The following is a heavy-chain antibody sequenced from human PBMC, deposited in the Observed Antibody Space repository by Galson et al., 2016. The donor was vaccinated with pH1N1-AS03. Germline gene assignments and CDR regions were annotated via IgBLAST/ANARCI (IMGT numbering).Heavy chain of an antibody. CDR2: ISVTGKTI. V-gene: IGHV3-11*01. Sequence: SLRLSCAASGFNFTDFYMTWVRQAPGKGLEWLSSISVTGKTIYYADSVKGRFTISRDNFKNPVYLHLDNLRAEDTAVYHCARDSMVLRGILRYWGQGTRVTVS. D-gene: IGHD3-10*01. J-gene: IGHJ1*01. CDR3: ARDSMVLRGILRY. CDR1: GFNFTDFY.